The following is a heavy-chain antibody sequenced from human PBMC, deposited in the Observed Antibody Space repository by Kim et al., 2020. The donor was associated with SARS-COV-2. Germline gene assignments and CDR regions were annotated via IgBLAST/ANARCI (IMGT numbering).Heavy chain of an antibody. J-gene: IGHJ4*02. D-gene: IGHD6-13*01. Sequence: KYYADSVKGRFTISRDNSKNTLYLQMNSLRAEDTAVYYCARNQQHSPCDYWGQGTLVTVSS. CDR3: ARNQQHSPCDY. CDR2: K. V-gene: IGHV3-30*02.